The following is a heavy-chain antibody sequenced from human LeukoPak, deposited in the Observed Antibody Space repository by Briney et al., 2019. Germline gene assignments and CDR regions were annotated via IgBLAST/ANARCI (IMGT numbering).Heavy chain of an antibody. Sequence: KPSETLSLTCTVSGGSISSSSYYWGWIRQPPGKGLEWTGYIYYSGSTYYNPSLKGRVAISVDTSKNQFSLKLSSVTAADTAVYYCARLGGGDSSGHWFDPWGQGTLVTVSS. CDR2: IYYSGST. D-gene: IGHD3-22*01. CDR1: GGSISSSSYY. J-gene: IGHJ5*02. V-gene: IGHV4-39*01. CDR3: ARLGGGDSSGHWFDP.